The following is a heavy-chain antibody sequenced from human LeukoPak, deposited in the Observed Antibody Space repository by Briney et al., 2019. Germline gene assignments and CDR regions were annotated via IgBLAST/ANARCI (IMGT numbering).Heavy chain of an antibody. Sequence: GSSVKVSCKATGGTFSSYTISWVRQAPGQGLEWMGRLIPILGIANYAQKFQGRVTITADKSTSTAYMELSSLRSEDTAVYYCARPYCSSTSCYRGWFDPWGQGTLVTVSS. J-gene: IGHJ5*02. V-gene: IGHV1-69*02. CDR3: ARPYCSSTSCYRGWFDP. D-gene: IGHD2-2*02. CDR1: GGTFSSYT. CDR2: LIPILGIA.